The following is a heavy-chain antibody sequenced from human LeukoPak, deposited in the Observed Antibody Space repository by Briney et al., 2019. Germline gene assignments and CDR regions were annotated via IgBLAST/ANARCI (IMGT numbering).Heavy chain of an antibody. CDR3: AKDDAWYYYDSSGYYPPSNWFDP. Sequence: GGSLRLSCAASGFTLSSYAMSWVRQAPGKGLEWVSAISGSGGSTYYADSVKGRFTISRDNSKNTLYLQMNSLRAEDTAVYYCAKDDAWYYYDSSGYYPPSNWFDPWGQGTLVTVSS. CDR2: ISGSGGST. CDR1: GFTLSSYA. V-gene: IGHV3-23*01. D-gene: IGHD3-22*01. J-gene: IGHJ5*02.